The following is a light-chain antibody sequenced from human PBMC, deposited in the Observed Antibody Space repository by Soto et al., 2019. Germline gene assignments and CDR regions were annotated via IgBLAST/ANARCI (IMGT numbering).Light chain of an antibody. J-gene: IGLJ2*01. V-gene: IGLV2-8*01. CDR3: SSYAGSNTVL. CDR1: SSDVGGYNC. Sequence: QSALTQPPSASGSPGQSVTISCTGTSSDVGGYNCVSWYQQHPGKAPQLMIYEVTKRPSGVPDRFSGSKSGNTASLTVSGLQAEDEAGYYCSSYAGSNTVLFGGGTKLTVL. CDR2: EVT.